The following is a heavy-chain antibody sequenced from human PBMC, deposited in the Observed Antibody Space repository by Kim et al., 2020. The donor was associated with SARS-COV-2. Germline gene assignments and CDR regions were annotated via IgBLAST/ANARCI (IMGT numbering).Heavy chain of an antibody. CDR3: ARPHPLGLGWFDP. Sequence: GGSLRLSCAASGFTFSDYYMSWIRQAPGKGLEWVSYISSSSSYTNYADSVKGRFTISRDNAKNSLYLQMNSLRAEDTAVYYCARPHPLGLGWFDPWGQGTLVTVSS. J-gene: IGHJ5*02. V-gene: IGHV3-11*03. CDR1: GFTFSDYY. CDR2: ISSSSSYT. D-gene: IGHD7-27*01.